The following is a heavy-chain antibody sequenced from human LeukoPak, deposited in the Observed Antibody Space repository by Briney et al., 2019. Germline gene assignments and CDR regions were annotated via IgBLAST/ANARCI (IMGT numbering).Heavy chain of an antibody. V-gene: IGHV3-48*03. D-gene: IGHD3-10*01. J-gene: IGHJ4*02. CDR2: IGSSGSTI. Sequence: GGSLRLSCAASGFTFSSYEMNWVRQAPGKGLEWVSYIGSSGSTIYYADSVKGRFTISRDNAKNSLYLQMNSLRAEDTAVYYCAREAAYYYGSGILYWGQGTLVTVSS. CDR1: GFTFSSYE. CDR3: AREAAYYYGSGILY.